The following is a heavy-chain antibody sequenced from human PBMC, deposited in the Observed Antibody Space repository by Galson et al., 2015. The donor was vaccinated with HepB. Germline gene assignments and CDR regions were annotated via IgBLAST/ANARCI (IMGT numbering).Heavy chain of an antibody. CDR3: ARDRGLNYYDSSGLTDY. D-gene: IGHD3-22*01. J-gene: IGHJ4*02. CDR2: ISYDGSNK. Sequence: SLRLSCAASGFTFSSYAMHWVRQAPGKGLEWVAVISYDGSNKYYADSVKGRFTISRDNSKNTLYLQMNSLRAEDTAVYYCARDRGLNYYDSSGLTDYWGQGTLVTVSS. CDR1: GFTFSSYA. V-gene: IGHV3-30*04.